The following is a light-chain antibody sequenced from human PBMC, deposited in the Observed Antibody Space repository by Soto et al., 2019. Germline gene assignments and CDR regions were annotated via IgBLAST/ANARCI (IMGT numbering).Light chain of an antibody. V-gene: IGKV3-20*01. CDR2: GTA. CDR3: QQYDESFRT. Sequence: EIVLTQSPGTLSLSPGERATLSCRASQSVHSNYLAWYQQKPGQSPRVLMYGTANRATAIPDRFSGSGSGTDFPLNISRLEPEDFAVYYCQQYDESFRTFGQGTKVEI. J-gene: IGKJ1*01. CDR1: QSVHSNY.